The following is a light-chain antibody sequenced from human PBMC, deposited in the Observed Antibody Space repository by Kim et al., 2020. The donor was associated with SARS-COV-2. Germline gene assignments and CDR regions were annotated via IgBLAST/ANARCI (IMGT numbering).Light chain of an antibody. V-gene: IGKV3-11*01. CDR2: DAS. J-gene: IGKJ4*01. CDR1: QSVSSY. CDR3: QQRSNWPPLT. Sequence: PGERATLSSRASQSVSSYLAWYQQKPGQAPRLLIYDASNRATGIPARFSGSGSGTDFTLTISSLEPEDFAVYYCQQRSNWPPLTFGGGTKVDIK.